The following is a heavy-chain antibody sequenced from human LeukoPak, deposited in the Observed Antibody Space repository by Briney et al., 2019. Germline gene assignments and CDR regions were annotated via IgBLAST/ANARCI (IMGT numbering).Heavy chain of an antibody. CDR2: INPNSGGT. CDR1: GYTFTGYY. J-gene: IGHJ4*02. Sequence: ASVKVSSKASGYTFTGYYMHWVRHAPGQGLEWIGWINPNSGGTNIAQKFQGRVQITRETYISTAYMELRRLRSDDTAVYYCERVRGQLWLFFSYWGQGTLVTVSS. D-gene: IGHD5-18*01. CDR3: ERVRGQLWLFFSY. V-gene: IGHV1-2*02.